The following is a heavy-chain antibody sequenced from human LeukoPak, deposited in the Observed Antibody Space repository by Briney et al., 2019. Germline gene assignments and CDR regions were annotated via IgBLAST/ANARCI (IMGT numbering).Heavy chain of an antibody. Sequence: PGGSLRLSCAASGFTFSGYWMHWVRQPPGKGLVWVSRITGDGSSTTYADSVKGRFTISRDNAENSLYLQMNSLRAEDTAVYYCARTYYYVSGTYYTFDYWGQGTLVTVSS. V-gene: IGHV3-74*01. D-gene: IGHD3-10*01. CDR3: ARTYYYVSGTYYTFDY. CDR1: GFTFSGYW. J-gene: IGHJ4*02. CDR2: ITGDGSST.